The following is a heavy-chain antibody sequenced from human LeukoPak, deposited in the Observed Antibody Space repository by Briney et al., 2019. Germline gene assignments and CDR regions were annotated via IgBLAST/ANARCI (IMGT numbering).Heavy chain of an antibody. CDR2: IYYRGST. J-gene: IGHJ4*02. D-gene: IGHD6-6*01. CDR3: ARLGLVGPYSSSGFYFDY. Sequence: AETLSLTCTVSGGSISSSSYYWGRIRQPPGKGLEWIGSIYYRGSTYYNPSLKSRVTISVDTSQDQFSLKLRSVTAADTAVYYCARLGLVGPYSSSGFYFDYWGQGDLGSASS. V-gene: IGHV4-39*01. CDR1: GGSISSSSYY.